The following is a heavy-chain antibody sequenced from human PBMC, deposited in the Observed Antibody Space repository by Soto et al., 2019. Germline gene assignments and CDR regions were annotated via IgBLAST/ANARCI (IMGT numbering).Heavy chain of an antibody. J-gene: IGHJ4*02. CDR2: IYYSGST. D-gene: IGHD1-26*01. V-gene: IGHV4-59*08. CDR1: GGTIVDLG. Sequence: TVVGGTIVDLGGRWIRQPPGKGLEWIGYIYYSGSTNCNPSLKSRVTISVDTSKNQFSLKLSSVTAADTDVYYCARRYGSAIDYWGQGTLVTVSS. CDR3: ARRYGSAIDY.